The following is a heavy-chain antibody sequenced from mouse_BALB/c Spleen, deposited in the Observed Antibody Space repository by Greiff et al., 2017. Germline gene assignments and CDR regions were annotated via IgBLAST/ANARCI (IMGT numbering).Heavy chain of an antibody. D-gene: IGHD1-1*01. Sequence: EVQGVESGGGLVQPGGSLRLSCATSGFTFSDFYMVWVRQPPGKRLEWIAASRNKANDYTTEYSASVKGRFIVSRDTSQSILYLQMNALRAEDTAIYYCARDAGYYGRRYAMDDWGQGTSVTVSS. CDR3: ARDAGYYGRRYAMDD. CDR2: SRNKANDYTT. V-gene: IGHV7-1*02. J-gene: IGHJ4*01. CDR1: GFTFSDFY.